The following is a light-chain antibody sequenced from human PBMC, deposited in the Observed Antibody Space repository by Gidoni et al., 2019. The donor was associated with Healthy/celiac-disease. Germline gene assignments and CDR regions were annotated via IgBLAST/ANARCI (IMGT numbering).Light chain of an antibody. CDR3: QQRSNWTIT. CDR1: QSVSSY. Sequence: EIVLTQSPATLSLSPGERATLSCSASQSVSSYLAWYQQKPGQAPRLLIYDASNRATGIPARFSGSGSGTDFTLTNSSLGHEDFAVYYCQQRSNWTITFGQGTRLEIK. J-gene: IGKJ5*01. V-gene: IGKV3-11*01. CDR2: DAS.